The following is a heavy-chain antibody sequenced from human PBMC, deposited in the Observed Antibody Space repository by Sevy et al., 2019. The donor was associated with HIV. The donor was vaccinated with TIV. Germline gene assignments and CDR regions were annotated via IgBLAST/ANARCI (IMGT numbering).Heavy chain of an antibody. CDR3: AGVMWAVAGTGRYYYYYGMDV. J-gene: IGHJ6*02. CDR2: ISAYKGNK. V-gene: IGHV1-18*01. D-gene: IGHD6-19*01. CDR1: GYTFTSYG. Sequence: ASVKVSCKASGYTFTSYGISWVRQAPGQGLEWMGWISAYKGNKNYAQKLQGRVTMTTDTSTSTAYMELRSLRSDDTAVYYCAGVMWAVAGTGRYYYYYGMDVWGQGTTVTVSS.